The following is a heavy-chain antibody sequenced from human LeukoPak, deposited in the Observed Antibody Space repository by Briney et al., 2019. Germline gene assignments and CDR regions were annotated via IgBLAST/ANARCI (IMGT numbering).Heavy chain of an antibody. Sequence: GGSLRLSCAASGFTFSSYAMSWVRQAPGKGLEWVSAISGSGGSTYYADSVKGRFTISRDNSKNSLYLQMNSLRAEDTAVYYCASGDSSGYYTLPTLFDYWGQGTLVTVSS. J-gene: IGHJ4*02. CDR3: ASGDSSGYYTLPTLFDY. D-gene: IGHD3-22*01. CDR2: ISGSGGST. CDR1: GFTFSSYA. V-gene: IGHV3-23*01.